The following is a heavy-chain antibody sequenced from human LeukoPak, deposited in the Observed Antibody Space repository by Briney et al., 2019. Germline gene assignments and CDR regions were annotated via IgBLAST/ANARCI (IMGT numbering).Heavy chain of an antibody. CDR3: ARVIRADLDLVYSSGWFDY. Sequence: SETLSLTCAVYGGSFSGYYWSWIRQPPGKGLEWIGEINHSGSTNYNPSLKSRVTISVDTSKNQFSLKLSFVTAADTAVYYCARVIRADLDLVYSSGWFDYWGQGTLVTVSS. CDR1: GGSFSGYY. D-gene: IGHD6-19*01. V-gene: IGHV4-34*01. J-gene: IGHJ4*02. CDR2: INHSGST.